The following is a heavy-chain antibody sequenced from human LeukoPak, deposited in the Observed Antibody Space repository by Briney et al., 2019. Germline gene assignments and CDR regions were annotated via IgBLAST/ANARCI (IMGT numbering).Heavy chain of an antibody. V-gene: IGHV4-38-2*02. J-gene: IGHJ4*02. D-gene: IGHD2-2*01. Sequence: SETLSLTCTVSGYSISSGYYWGWIRQPAGKGLEWIGRISPSGSTNHNPSLTSRVTISVDTSKNQFSLKLNFVTAADTAVYYCARVSYQEGVDYWGQGTLVTVSS. CDR2: ISPSGST. CDR1: GYSISSGYY. CDR3: ARVSYQEGVDY.